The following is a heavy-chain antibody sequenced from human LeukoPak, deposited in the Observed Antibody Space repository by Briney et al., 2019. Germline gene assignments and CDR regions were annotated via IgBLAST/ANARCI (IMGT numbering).Heavy chain of an antibody. V-gene: IGHV4-39*07. Sequence: SETLSLTCTVSGGSISSGDYYWSWIRQPPGKGLEWIGEINHSGSTNYNPSLKSRVTISVDTSKNQFSLKLSSVTAADTAVYYCARGKHTVTNRCFDYWGQGTLVTVSS. CDR1: GGSISSGDYY. D-gene: IGHD4-11*01. CDR2: INHSGST. CDR3: ARGKHTVTNRCFDY. J-gene: IGHJ4*02.